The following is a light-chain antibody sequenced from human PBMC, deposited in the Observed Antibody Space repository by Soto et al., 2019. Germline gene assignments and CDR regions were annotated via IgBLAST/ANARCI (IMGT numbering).Light chain of an antibody. Sequence: EIVLTQSPATLSLSPGDRDTLSCRTSQSVSSHLAWYQEKPGQAPRLLIFDASNRATGIPARFSGSGSGTDFTLTISGLEPEDFAVYYCQQGSNWPPITFGGGTNVEIK. CDR3: QQGSNWPPIT. CDR2: DAS. CDR1: QSVSSH. J-gene: IGKJ4*01. V-gene: IGKV3-11*01.